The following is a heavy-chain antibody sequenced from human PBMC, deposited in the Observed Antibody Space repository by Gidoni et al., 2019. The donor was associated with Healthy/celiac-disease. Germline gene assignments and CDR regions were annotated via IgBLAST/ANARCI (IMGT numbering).Heavy chain of an antibody. CDR2: INPNSGGT. D-gene: IGHD5-12*01. V-gene: IGHV1-2*02. Sequence: QVQLVQSGAAVKKPGASVKVSCKASGYTFTGYYMHWVRQAPGQGLEWMGWINPNSGGTNYAQKFQGRVTMTRDTSISTAYMELSRLRSDDTAVYYCARERLSTRDRNPHDAFDIWGQGTMVTVSS. CDR1: GYTFTGYY. CDR3: ARERLSTRDRNPHDAFDI. J-gene: IGHJ3*02.